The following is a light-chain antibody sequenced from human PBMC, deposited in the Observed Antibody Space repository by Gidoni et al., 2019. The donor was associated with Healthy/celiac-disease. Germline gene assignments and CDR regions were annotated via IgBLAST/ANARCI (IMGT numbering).Light chain of an antibody. CDR1: QSVSSN. V-gene: IGKV3-15*01. CDR2: GAS. CDR3: QQYNNWPFT. J-gene: IGKJ3*01. Sequence: EIVMTQSPATLSVSPGERATLPCRASQSVSSNLAWYQQKPGQAPRLLIYGASTRATGIPARFSGSGSGTEFTLTISSLQSEDFAVYYCQQYNNWPFTFGAGTKVDIK.